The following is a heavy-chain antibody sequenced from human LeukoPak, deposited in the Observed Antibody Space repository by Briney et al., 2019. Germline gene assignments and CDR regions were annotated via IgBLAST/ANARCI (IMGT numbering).Heavy chain of an antibody. CDR3: AIVAWGAFDI. D-gene: IGHD2-15*01. CDR2: ISSSGSTI. V-gene: IGHV3-48*03. CDR1: GFTFSSYE. Sequence: GGSLRLSCAASGFTFSSYEMNWVRQAPGKGLEWVSYISSSGSTIYYADSVKGRFTISRDNAKNSLYLQMNSLRAEDTAVYYCAIVAWGAFDIWGQGTLVTVSS. J-gene: IGHJ3*02.